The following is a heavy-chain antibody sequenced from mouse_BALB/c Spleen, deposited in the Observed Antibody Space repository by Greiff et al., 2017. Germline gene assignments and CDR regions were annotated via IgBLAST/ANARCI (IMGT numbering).Heavy chain of an antibody. CDR1: GYSITSDYA. J-gene: IGHJ2*01. D-gene: IGHD1-1*01. V-gene: IGHV3-2*02. CDR3: AIITTVVPYYFDY. CDR2: ISYSGST. Sequence: EVKLMESGPGLVKPSQSLSLTCTVTGYSITSDYAWNWIRQFPGNKLEWMGYISYSGSTSYNPSLKSRISITRDTSKNQFFLQLNSVTTEDTATYYCAIITTVVPYYFDYWGQGTTLTVSS.